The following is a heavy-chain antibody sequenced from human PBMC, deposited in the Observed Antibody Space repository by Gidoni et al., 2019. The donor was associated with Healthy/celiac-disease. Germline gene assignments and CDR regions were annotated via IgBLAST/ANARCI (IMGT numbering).Heavy chain of an antibody. CDR1: GGSVSSGSYY. CDR2: IYYSGST. CDR3: ARETVGATYSFDY. D-gene: IGHD1-26*01. J-gene: IGHJ4*02. V-gene: IGHV4-61*01. Sequence: QVQLQESGPGLVKPSETLSLTCTVSGGSVSSGSYYWSWIRQPPGKGLEWIGYIYYSGSTNYNPSLKSRVTISVDTSKNQFALKLSSVTAADTAVYYCARETVGATYSFDYWGQGTLVTVSS.